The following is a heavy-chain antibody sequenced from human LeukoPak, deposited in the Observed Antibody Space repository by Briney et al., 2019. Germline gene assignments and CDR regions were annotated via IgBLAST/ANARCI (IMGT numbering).Heavy chain of an antibody. CDR3: ARDRNSGSYCSSTGGINWFDP. Sequence: GGSLRLSCAASGFTFSSYAMHWVRQAPGKGLEWVAVISYDGSNKYYADSVKGRFTISRDNSKNTLYLQMNSLRAEDTAVYYCARDRNSGSYCSSTGGINWFDPWGQGTLVTVSS. V-gene: IGHV3-30*04. J-gene: IGHJ5*02. CDR1: GFTFSSYA. CDR2: ISYDGSNK. D-gene: IGHD1-26*01.